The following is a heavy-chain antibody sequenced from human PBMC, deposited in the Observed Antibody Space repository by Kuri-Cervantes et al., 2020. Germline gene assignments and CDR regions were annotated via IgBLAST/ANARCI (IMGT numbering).Heavy chain of an antibody. D-gene: IGHD6-13*01. V-gene: IGHV3-73*01. CDR3: ARSRPSSCFDY. Sequence: GESLKISCAASGFTFSGSAMHWVRQASGKGLEWVGRIRSKANSYATAYAASVKGRFTISRDNSKNTLYLQMNSLRAEDTAVYYCARSRPSSCFDYWGQGTLVTVSS. CDR1: GFTFSGSA. CDR2: IRSKANSYAT. J-gene: IGHJ4*02.